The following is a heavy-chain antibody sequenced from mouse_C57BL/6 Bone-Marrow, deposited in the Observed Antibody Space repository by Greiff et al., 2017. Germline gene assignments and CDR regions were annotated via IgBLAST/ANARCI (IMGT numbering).Heavy chain of an antibody. CDR2: IDPEDGET. CDR1: GFNIKDYY. Sequence: VQLKQSGAELVKPGASVKLSCTASGFNIKDYYMHWVKQRTEQGLEWIGRIDPEDGETKYAPKFQGKATITADTSSNTAYLQLSSLTSEDTAVYYCARTGGVYYDYDGFYYAMDYWGQGTSVTVSS. J-gene: IGHJ4*01. V-gene: IGHV14-2*01. CDR3: ARTGGVYYDYDGFYYAMDY. D-gene: IGHD2-4*01.